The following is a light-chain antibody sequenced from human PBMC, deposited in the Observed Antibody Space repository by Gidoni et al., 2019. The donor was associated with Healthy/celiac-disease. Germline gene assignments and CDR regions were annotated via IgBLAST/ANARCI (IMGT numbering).Light chain of an antibody. CDR2: AAS. V-gene: IGKV1-39*01. CDR3: QQLYSNPRT. Sequence: IHMTQSPSSLSASVGDRVTITCRASQSISSYLNWYQQKPGKAPKLLIYAASSLQSGVPSRFSGSGSGTDFTLTISSLQPEDFATYYCQQLYSNPRTFGQGTKVEIK. J-gene: IGKJ1*01. CDR1: QSISSY.